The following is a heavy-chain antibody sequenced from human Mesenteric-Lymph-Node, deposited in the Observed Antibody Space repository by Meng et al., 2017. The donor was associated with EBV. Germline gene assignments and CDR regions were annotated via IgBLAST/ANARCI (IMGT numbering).Heavy chain of an antibody. V-gene: IGHV7-4-1*02. CDR1: GYIFTSFA. CDR3: ARDLDGSYVSY. CDR2: INAYTGKA. D-gene: IGHD3-16*01. J-gene: IGHJ4*02. Sequence: QVQLVQSGSELKKPGASVKVSGRASGYIFTSFAMNWVRQAPGQGLEWMGWINAYTGKATYAQGFTGRFVFSLDTSVDTAYLEINSLTLEDTAVYFCARDLDGSYVSYWGQGTLVTVSA.